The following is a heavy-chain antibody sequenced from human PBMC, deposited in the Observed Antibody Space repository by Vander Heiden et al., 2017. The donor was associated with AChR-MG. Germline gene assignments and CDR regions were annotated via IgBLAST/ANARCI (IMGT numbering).Heavy chain of an antibody. V-gene: IGHV1-69*06. CDR2: SISIFGTA. D-gene: IGHD4-17*01. CDR1: GGTFSSYA. J-gene: IGHJ6*04. CDR3: ARVPPGYGDYPNVDEVYGMDV. Sequence: QVQPVHSGAAVKNPGSSVTVSLQASGGTFSSYAISWVRQAPGQGLEWMGGSISIFGTANYAQKFKGRGTVTADKSTGTADMELSSLRSEETAVYYCARVPPGYGDYPNVDEVYGMDVWGEGSTVADSS.